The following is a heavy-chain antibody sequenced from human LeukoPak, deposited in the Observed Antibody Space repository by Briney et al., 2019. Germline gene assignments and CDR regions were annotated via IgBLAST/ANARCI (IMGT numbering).Heavy chain of an antibody. CDR3: AREPLCSGGACYSSKYMDV. Sequence: SQTLSLTCAISGDSVSSNSAAWNWIRQSPSRGLEWLGRTYHRSKWYNDYAESVKGRIVINPDTSKNQFSLQLNSVSPEDTAVYYCAREPLCSGGACYSSKYMDVWGKGTTVTVSS. V-gene: IGHV6-1*01. CDR1: GDSVSSNSAA. D-gene: IGHD2-15*01. CDR2: TYHRSKWYN. J-gene: IGHJ6*03.